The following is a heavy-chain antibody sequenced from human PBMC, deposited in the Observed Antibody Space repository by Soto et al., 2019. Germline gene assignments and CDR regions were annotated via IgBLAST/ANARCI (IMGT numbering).Heavy chain of an antibody. Sequence: QVQLVQSGAEVKKPGASVKVSCKASGYTFTSYDINWVRQATGQGLEWMGWMNPNSGNKGYAQKSQGRVTMTRNTSLSTAYMELSSLRSEDTAVYYCARPNDAYPILSGMDVWGQGTTVTVSS. V-gene: IGHV1-8*01. D-gene: IGHD1-1*01. CDR1: GYTFTSYD. J-gene: IGHJ6*02. CDR3: ARPNDAYPILSGMDV. CDR2: MNPNSGNK.